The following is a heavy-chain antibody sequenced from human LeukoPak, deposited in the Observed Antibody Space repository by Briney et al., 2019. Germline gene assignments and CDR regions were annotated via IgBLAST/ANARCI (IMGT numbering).Heavy chain of an antibody. V-gene: IGHV3-21*01. D-gene: IGHD2-15*01. J-gene: IGHJ4*02. Sequence: GGSLRLSCVASGFTFISYSMNWVRQAPGGGLEWVSTISSYSSYVHYADSVKGRFTISRDNAKNSLFLQMNSLRVEDTAVYYCARAAVVDTPGPFDDWGRGTLVTVSS. CDR2: ISSYSSYV. CDR1: GFTFISYS. CDR3: ARAAVVDTPGPFDD.